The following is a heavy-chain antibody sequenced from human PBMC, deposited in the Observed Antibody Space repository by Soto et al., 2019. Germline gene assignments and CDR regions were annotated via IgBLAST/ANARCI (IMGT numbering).Heavy chain of an antibody. V-gene: IGHV1-8*01. J-gene: IGHJ4*02. CDR3: ARGRRYCSSTSCYYHFDY. CDR2: MNPNSGNT. Sequence: QVQLVQSGAEVKKPGASVKVSCKASGYTFTSYDINWVRQATGQGLEWMGWMNPNSGNTGYAQKFQGRVTMTRNTSISTAYMERSSLRSEDTAVYYCARGRRYCSSTSCYYHFDYWGQGTLVTVSS. CDR1: GYTFTSYD. D-gene: IGHD2-2*01.